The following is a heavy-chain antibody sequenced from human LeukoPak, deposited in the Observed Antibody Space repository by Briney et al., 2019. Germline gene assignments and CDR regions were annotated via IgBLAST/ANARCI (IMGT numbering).Heavy chain of an antibody. V-gene: IGHV3-11*04. CDR2: ISSSGSPI. Sequence: PGGSLRLSCAASGFTLSDHYMSWIRQAPGKGLELVSYISSSGSPIYYADSVKGRFTVSRDNAKKSLYLQMNNLRAEDTAVYFCARDRWELRLLFDYWGQGSLVTVSS. CDR3: ARDRWELRLLFDY. D-gene: IGHD2-15*01. CDR1: GFTLSDHY. J-gene: IGHJ4*02.